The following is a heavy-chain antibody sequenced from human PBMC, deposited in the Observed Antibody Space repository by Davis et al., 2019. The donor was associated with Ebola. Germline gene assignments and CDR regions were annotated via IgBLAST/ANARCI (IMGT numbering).Heavy chain of an antibody. CDR3: ARGADDFWSGGTYRYYDLDV. CDR1: LCSFSSYP. D-gene: IGHD3-3*01. CDR2: LLPMFAPA. V-gene: IGHV1-69*06. Sequence: SSVPVPRLSSLCSFSSYPSSCVRPAHGQGLEWMGGLLPMFAPASYAQKFQGRVTITADKSTSTAYMEVTSLRSEDTAVYYCARGADDFWSGGTYRYYDLDVWGLGTMVTVSS. J-gene: IGHJ6*02.